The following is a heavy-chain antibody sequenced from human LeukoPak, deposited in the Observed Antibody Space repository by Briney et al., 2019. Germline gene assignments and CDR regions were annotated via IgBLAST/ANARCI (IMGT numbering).Heavy chain of an antibody. Sequence: GASVKVSCRASGYTFTGYYMHWVRQAPGQGLEWMGWINPNSGGTNYAQKFQGRVTMTRDTSISTAYMELSRLRSDDTAVYYCAREIRHWGSSDAFDIWGQGTMVTVSS. CDR3: AREIRHWGSSDAFDI. CDR2: INPNSGGT. V-gene: IGHV1-2*02. D-gene: IGHD7-27*01. J-gene: IGHJ3*02. CDR1: GYTFTGYY.